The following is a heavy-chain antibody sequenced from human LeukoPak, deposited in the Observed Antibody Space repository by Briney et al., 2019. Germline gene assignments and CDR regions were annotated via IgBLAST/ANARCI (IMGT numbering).Heavy chain of an antibody. CDR2: ITTIFGTA. J-gene: IGHJ3*02. CDR3: AREENDAFGI. Sequence: SVKVSCKASGGTFASYAISWVRQAPGPGLEWMGRITTIFGTANYAQKFHGRVTITADKSTSTAYRELSSLRSEDTAVYYCAREENDAFGIWGQGTMVTVSS. CDR1: GGTFASYA. V-gene: IGHV1-69*06.